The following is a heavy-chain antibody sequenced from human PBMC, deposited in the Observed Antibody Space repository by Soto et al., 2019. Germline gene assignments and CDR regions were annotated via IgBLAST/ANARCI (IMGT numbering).Heavy chain of an antibody. CDR2: IIPIFGTA. CDR1: GGTFSSYA. J-gene: IGHJ6*02. V-gene: IGHV1-69*13. D-gene: IGHD1-26*01. Sequence: SVKVSCKASGGTFSSYAISWVRQAPGQGLEWMGGIIPIFGTANYAQKFQGRVTITADESTSTAYMELSSLRSEDTAVYYCARGRSTVGDHFYYFYYGMDVWGQGTTVTVSS. CDR3: ARGRSTVGDHFYYFYYGMDV.